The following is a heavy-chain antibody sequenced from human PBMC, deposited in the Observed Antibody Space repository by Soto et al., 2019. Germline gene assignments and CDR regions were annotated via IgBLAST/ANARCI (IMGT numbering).Heavy chain of an antibody. CDR3: ARGSNGDLDY. J-gene: IGHJ4*02. Sequence: GGSLRLSCAASGFTFSGCSMNWVRQAPGKGLEWVSFISTTSSYIYYADSVRGRFTISRDNAENSLYLQMNSLRADDTAVYYCARGSNGDLDYWGQGTLVTVSS. V-gene: IGHV3-21*01. CDR2: ISTTSSYI. CDR1: GFTFSGCS. D-gene: IGHD2-8*01.